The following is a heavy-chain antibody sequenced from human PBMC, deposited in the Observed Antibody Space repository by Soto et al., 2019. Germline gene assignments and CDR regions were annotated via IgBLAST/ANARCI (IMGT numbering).Heavy chain of an antibody. D-gene: IGHD6-13*01. CDR1: GFTFSSYS. Sequence: GGSLRLSCAASGFTFSSYSMNWVRQAPGKGLEWVSSISSSSSYIYYADSVKGRFTISRDNAKNSLYLQMNSLRAEDTAVYYCARDLSVAAAGTDYYYYYGMDVWGQGTTVTVSS. CDR3: ARDLSVAAAGTDYYYYYGMDV. J-gene: IGHJ6*02. V-gene: IGHV3-21*01. CDR2: ISSSSSYI.